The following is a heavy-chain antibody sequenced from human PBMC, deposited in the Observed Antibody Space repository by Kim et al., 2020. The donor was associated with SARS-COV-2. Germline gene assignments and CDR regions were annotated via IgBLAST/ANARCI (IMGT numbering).Heavy chain of an antibody. J-gene: IGHJ4*02. CDR3: AKAFDWLDRFCFDY. D-gene: IGHD3-9*01. V-gene: IGHV3-30*02. Sequence: ADSVKGRFTISRDKSKNTLYLQMNSLRAEDTAVYYCAKAFDWLDRFCFDYWGQGTLVTVSS.